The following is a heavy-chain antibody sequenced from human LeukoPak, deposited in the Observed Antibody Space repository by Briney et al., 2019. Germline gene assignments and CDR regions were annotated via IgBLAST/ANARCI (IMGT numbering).Heavy chain of an antibody. CDR2: INHSGST. V-gene: IGHV4-34*01. D-gene: IGHD5-12*01. CDR3: ARLYLEWPARATPRGGFDP. J-gene: IGHJ5*02. CDR1: GGSFSGYY. Sequence: SETLSLTCAVYGGSFSGYYWSWIRQPPGKGLEWIGEINHSGSTNYNPSLKSRVTISVDTSKNQFSLKLSSVTAADTAVYYCARLYLEWPARATPRGGFDPWGQGTLVTVSS.